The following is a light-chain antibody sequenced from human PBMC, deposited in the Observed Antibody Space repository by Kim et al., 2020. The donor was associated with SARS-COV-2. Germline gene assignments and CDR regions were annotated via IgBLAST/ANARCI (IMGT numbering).Light chain of an antibody. CDR1: KLGDKY. V-gene: IGLV3-1*01. CDR3: QAWDSRSYVV. CDR2: QDN. J-gene: IGLJ2*01. Sequence: SYELTQPPSVSVSPGQTASITCSGDKLGDKYAYWYQQKPGQSPVVVIYQDNKRPSGIPERFSGSNSGNTATLTISGTQAMDEADYYCQAWDSRSYVVFGGGTQRPS.